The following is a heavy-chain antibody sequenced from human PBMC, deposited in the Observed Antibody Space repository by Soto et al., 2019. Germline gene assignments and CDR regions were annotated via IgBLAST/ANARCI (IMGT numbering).Heavy chain of an antibody. CDR3: TRDLIRITIFGVVSEPDPYYFDY. CDR1: GFTFGDYA. Sequence: GGSLRLSCTASGFTFGDYAMSWFRQAPGKGLEWVGFIRSKAYGGTTEYAASVKGRFTISRDDSKSIAYLQMNSLKTEDTAVYYCTRDLIRITIFGVVSEPDPYYFDYWGQGTLVTVSS. D-gene: IGHD3-3*01. CDR2: IRSKAYGGTT. V-gene: IGHV3-49*03. J-gene: IGHJ4*02.